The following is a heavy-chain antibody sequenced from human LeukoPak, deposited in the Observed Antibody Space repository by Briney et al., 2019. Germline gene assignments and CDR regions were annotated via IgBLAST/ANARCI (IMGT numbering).Heavy chain of an antibody. Sequence: GASVKVSCKASGYTFTNYYFHWVRQAPGQGLEWMGLINPSGGNTNYAQKFQGRVTMTRDTSTSTVYMELSSLRSEDTAVYYCARGGRGSYFYYFDYWGQGTLVTVSS. CDR2: INPSGGNT. J-gene: IGHJ4*02. CDR3: ARGGRGSYFYYFDY. D-gene: IGHD1-26*01. V-gene: IGHV1-46*01. CDR1: GYTFTNYY.